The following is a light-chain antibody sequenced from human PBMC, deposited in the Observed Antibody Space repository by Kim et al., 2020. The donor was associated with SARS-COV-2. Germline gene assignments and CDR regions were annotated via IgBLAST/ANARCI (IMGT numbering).Light chain of an antibody. CDR1: QSVSSY. Sequence: SPGERAPLSCRASQSVSSYLAWYQQKPGQAPRLLIYDASNRATGIPARFSGSGSGTDFTLTISSLEPEDFAVYYCQQRSNWPRRTFGQGTKVDIK. J-gene: IGKJ1*01. CDR2: DAS. V-gene: IGKV3-11*01. CDR3: QQRSNWPRRT.